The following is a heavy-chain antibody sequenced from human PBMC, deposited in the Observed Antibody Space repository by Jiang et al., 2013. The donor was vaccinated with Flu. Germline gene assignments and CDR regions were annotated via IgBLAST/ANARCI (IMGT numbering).Heavy chain of an antibody. Sequence: SGAEVKKPGASVKVSCKASGYTFTSYDINWVRQATGQGLEWMGWMNPNSGNTGYAQKFQGRVTMTRNTSISTAYMELSSLRSEDTAVYYCASVRSSWYTNNNLVDPWGQGTLVTVSS. CDR2: MNPNSGNT. CDR1: GYTFTSYD. V-gene: IGHV1-8*01. CDR3: ASVRSSWYTNNNLVDP. D-gene: IGHD6-13*01. J-gene: IGHJ5*02.